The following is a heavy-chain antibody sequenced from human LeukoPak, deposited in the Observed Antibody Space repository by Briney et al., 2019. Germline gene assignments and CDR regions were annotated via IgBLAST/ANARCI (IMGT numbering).Heavy chain of an antibody. V-gene: IGHV3-48*03. CDR2: ISSSGNTI. D-gene: IGHD3-22*01. CDR1: GFSFGDYE. J-gene: IGHJ4*02. Sequence: GGSLRLSCAASGFSFGDYEMNWVRQTPGKGLERVPYISSSGNTIHHADSVRGRFTISRDNDKNSLYLQMNSLRAEDTAVYYCARDRREYYASSGYYYDYWGQGTLVTVSS. CDR3: ARDRREYYASSGYYYDY.